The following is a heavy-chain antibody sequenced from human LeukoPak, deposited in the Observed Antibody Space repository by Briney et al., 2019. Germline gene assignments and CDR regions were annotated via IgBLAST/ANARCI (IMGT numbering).Heavy chain of an antibody. D-gene: IGHD2-21*02. Sequence: GGSLRLYCAASGFTFSSYAMHWVRQAPGKGLEWVAVISYDGSNKYYADSVKGRFTISRDNSKNTLYLQMNSLRAEDTAVYYCARDPRGGGDCSFDYWGQGTLVTVSS. J-gene: IGHJ4*02. CDR2: ISYDGSNK. CDR3: ARDPRGGGDCSFDY. CDR1: GFTFSSYA. V-gene: IGHV3-30*04.